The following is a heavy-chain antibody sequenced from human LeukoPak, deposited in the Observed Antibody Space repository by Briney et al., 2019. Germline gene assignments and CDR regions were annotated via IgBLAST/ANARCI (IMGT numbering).Heavy chain of an antibody. CDR1: GFTFSNAW. J-gene: IGHJ4*02. D-gene: IGHD2-15*01. V-gene: IGHV3-15*01. CDR3: TTAGRWSGGSGAFDY. Sequence: GGSLRLSCVVSGFTFSNAWMTWVRQAPGKGLEWVGRIKNKPDGGTTDYAAPVKGRFTISRDDSKDTVYLQMSSLKTDDTAVYYCTTAGRWSGGSGAFDYWGQGTLVTVSS. CDR2: IKNKPDGGTT.